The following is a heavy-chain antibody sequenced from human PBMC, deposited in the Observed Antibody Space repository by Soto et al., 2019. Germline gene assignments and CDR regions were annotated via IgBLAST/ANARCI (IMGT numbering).Heavy chain of an antibody. V-gene: IGHV1-2*02. D-gene: IGHD3-3*01. J-gene: IGHJ6*02. CDR3: ARPGPVLRFLEWFNGMDV. CDR1: GYTFTGYY. CDR2: INPNSGGT. Sequence: ASVKGSCKASGYTFTGYYMHWVRQAPGQGLEWMGWINPNSGGTNYAQKFQGRVTMTRDTSISTAYMELSRLRSDDTAVYYCARPGPVLRFLEWFNGMDVWGQGTTVTVSS.